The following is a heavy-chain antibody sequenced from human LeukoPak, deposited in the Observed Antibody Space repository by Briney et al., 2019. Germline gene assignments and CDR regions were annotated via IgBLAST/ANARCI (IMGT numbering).Heavy chain of an antibody. J-gene: IGHJ4*02. CDR1: GFTFSSYS. V-gene: IGHV3-21*01. Sequence: GGSLRLSCAASGFTFSSYSMNWVRQAPGKGLEWVSSISSSSYIYYADSVKGRFTISRDNAKNSLYLQMNSLRAEDTAVYYCASSPSSGYYPFDYWGQGTLVTVSS. CDR2: ISSSSYI. D-gene: IGHD3-22*01. CDR3: ASSPSSGYYPFDY.